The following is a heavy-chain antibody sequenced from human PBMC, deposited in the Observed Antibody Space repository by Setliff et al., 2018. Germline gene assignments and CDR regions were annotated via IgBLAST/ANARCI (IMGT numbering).Heavy chain of an antibody. CDR3: ARAYSSSWYLYYYYGMDV. J-gene: IGHJ6*02. Sequence: ASVKVSCKASGYTFTSYDINWVRQATGQGLEWMGWMNPNSGNTGYAQKFQGRGTMTRNTSRSTAYMELSSLRSEDTAVYYCARAYSSSWYLYYYYGMDVWGQGTTVTVSS. D-gene: IGHD6-13*01. CDR2: MNPNSGNT. CDR1: GYTFTSYD. V-gene: IGHV1-8*01.